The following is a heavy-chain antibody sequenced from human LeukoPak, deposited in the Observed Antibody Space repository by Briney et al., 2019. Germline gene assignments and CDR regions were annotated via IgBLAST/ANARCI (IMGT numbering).Heavy chain of an antibody. Sequence: KPSETLSLTCAVYGDSFSGYYWTWIRQPPGKRLEWIGEINHSGSTNYNPSLKSRVTISVDTSKNQFSLNLTSVTAADTAAYYCATNVPGTTYFDPWGQGTLVTVSS. CDR3: ATNVPGTTYFDP. CDR1: GDSFSGYY. J-gene: IGHJ4*02. D-gene: IGHD1-14*01. V-gene: IGHV4-34*01. CDR2: INHSGST.